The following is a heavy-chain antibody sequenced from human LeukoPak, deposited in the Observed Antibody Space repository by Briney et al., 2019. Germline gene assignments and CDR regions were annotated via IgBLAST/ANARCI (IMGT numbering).Heavy chain of an antibody. CDR1: GFTFSAYA. D-gene: IGHD4-17*01. Sequence: GGSLRLSCEASGFTFSAYAMTWVRQAPGKGLEWVSDISAEADSIDYADSVKGRFTISRDSSKNTLYLQMSSLRAEDMAVYFCGKKGNDYGDSDIAHWGQGTLITVSS. J-gene: IGHJ4*02. CDR3: GKKGNDYGDSDIAH. V-gene: IGHV3-23*01. CDR2: ISAEADSI.